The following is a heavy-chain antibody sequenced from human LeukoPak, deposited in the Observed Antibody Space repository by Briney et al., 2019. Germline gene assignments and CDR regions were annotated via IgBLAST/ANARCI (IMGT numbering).Heavy chain of an antibody. CDR1: GGSISSSSYY. CDR3: ARLLLGGSHRWFDP. D-gene: IGHD1-26*01. J-gene: IGHJ5*02. CDR2: IYYSGST. Sequence: SETLSLTCTVSGGSISSSSYYWGWIRQPPGKGLEWIGSIYYSGSTYYNPSLKSRVTISVDTSKNQFSLELSSVTAADTAVYYCARLLLGGSHRWFDPWGQGTLVTVSS. V-gene: IGHV4-39*01.